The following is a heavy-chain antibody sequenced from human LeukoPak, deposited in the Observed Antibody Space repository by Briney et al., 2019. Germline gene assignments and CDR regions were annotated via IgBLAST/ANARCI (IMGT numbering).Heavy chain of an antibody. D-gene: IGHD2-15*01. CDR3: ARDRNRDIVLNWFDP. CDR1: GFTVSSNY. Sequence: GGSLRLSCAASGFTVSSNYMSWVRQAPGKGLEWVSVIYSGGSTYYADSVKGRFTISRDNSKNTLYLQMNSLRAEDTAVYYCARDRNRDIVLNWFDPWGQGTLVTVSS. CDR2: IYSGGST. V-gene: IGHV3-53*01. J-gene: IGHJ5*02.